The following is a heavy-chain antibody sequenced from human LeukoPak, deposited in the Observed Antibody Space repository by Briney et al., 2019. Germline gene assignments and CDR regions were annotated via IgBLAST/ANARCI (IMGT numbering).Heavy chain of an antibody. J-gene: IGHJ4*02. CDR3: ARVQGYCSTTSCYPHY. V-gene: IGHV7-4-1*02. CDR2: INTNTGNP. Sequence: ASVRVSCKASGYTLTNYALNWVRQAPGQGLEWMGWINTNTGNPTYAQGFTGRFVFSLDTSVNTAYLQISSLKAEDTAIYYCARVQGYCSTTSCYPHYWGQGTLVTVSS. CDR1: GYTLTNYA. D-gene: IGHD2-2*01.